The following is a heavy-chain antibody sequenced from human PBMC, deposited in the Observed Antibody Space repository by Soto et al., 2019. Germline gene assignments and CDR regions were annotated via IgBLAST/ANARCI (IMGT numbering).Heavy chain of an antibody. CDR3: ARYVGRIAAAGTPDY. CDR2: IYPGDSDT. CDR1: GYSFTSYW. J-gene: IGHJ4*02. V-gene: IGHV5-51*01. Sequence: PGESLKISCKGSGYSFTSYWIGWVRQMPGKGLEWMGIIYPGDSDTRYSPSFQGQVTISADKSISTAYLQWSSLKASDTAMYYCARYVGRIAAAGTPDYWGQGTLVTVSS. D-gene: IGHD6-13*01.